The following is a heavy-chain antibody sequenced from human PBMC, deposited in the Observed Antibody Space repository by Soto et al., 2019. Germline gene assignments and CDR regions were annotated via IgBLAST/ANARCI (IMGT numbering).Heavy chain of an antibody. Sequence: QVQLVESGGGVVQPGRSLRLSCAASGFTFNYYGMHWVRQAPGKGLEWVAFTCYDGSHNYYSDSVRGRFTISRDNSKNPLYLQMNSLRAEDTAVYYCARDSTCRGGNCSFHFGPWGQGTLVSVSS. CDR2: TCYDGSHN. J-gene: IGHJ5*02. CDR1: GFTFNYYG. D-gene: IGHD2-15*01. V-gene: IGHV3-33*01. CDR3: ARDSTCRGGNCSFHFGP.